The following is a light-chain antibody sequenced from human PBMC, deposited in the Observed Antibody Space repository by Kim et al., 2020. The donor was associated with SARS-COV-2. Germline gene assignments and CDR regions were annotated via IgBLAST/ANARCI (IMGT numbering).Light chain of an antibody. J-gene: IGKJ4*01. CDR2: DAS. CDR1: QSVNTF. Sequence: EIVLTQSPATLSLSPGERATLSCRASQSVNTFLTWYQQKPGQPPRLLIYDASNRATGIPARFSGSGSGTDFTLTISSLEPEDFAVYYCQQRSNWPSTFGGGTKVDIK. CDR3: QQRSNWPST. V-gene: IGKV3-11*01.